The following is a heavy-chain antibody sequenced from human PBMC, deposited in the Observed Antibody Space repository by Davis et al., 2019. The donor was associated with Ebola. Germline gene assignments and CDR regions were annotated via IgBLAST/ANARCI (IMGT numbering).Heavy chain of an antibody. J-gene: IGHJ5*02. Sequence: GESLKISCAASGLSLSDHYMDWVRQAPGKGLEWVGRTRNKANSYTTEYAASVKGRFTISRDDSENSLYLQMNSLRAEDTAVYYCAYLYDLMNNWFDPWGQGTLVTVSS. CDR3: AYLYDLMNNWFDP. V-gene: IGHV3-72*01. D-gene: IGHD3-3*01. CDR1: GLSLSDHY. CDR2: TRNKANSYTT.